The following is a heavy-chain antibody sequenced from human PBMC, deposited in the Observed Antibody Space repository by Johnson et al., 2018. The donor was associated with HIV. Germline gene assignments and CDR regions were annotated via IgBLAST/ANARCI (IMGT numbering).Heavy chain of an antibody. V-gene: IGHV3-30-3*01. J-gene: IGHJ3*02. Sequence: RQAPGKGLEWVAVISYDGSNKYYADSVKGRFTISRDNSKNTLYLQMNSLRAEDTAVYYCAREGGALDAFDIWGQGTMVTVSS. CDR2: ISYDGSNK. CDR3: AREGGALDAFDI. D-gene: IGHD1-26*01.